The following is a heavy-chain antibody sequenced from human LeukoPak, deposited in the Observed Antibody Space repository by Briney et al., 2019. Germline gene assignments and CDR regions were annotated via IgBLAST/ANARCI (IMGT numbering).Heavy chain of an antibody. Sequence: AXGYTFTSYYMHWVRQAPGQGLEWMGIINPSGGSTSYAQKFQGRVTMTRDTSISTAYMELSRLRSDDTAVYYCAREACSGGSCYSSFNYWGQGTLVTVSS. D-gene: IGHD2-15*01. CDR3: AREACSGGSCYSSFNY. CDR2: INPSGGST. V-gene: IGHV1-46*01. J-gene: IGHJ4*02. CDR1: GYTFTSYY.